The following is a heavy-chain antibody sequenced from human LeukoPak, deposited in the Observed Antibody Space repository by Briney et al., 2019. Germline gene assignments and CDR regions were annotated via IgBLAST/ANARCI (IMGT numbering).Heavy chain of an antibody. J-gene: IGHJ3*02. Sequence: PSETLSLTCTVSGGSISSGSYYWSWIRQPAGKGLEWIGRIYTSGSTNYNPSLKSRVTISVDTSKNQFSLKLSSVTAADTAVYYCARGVTGRAFDIWGQGTMVTVSS. D-gene: IGHD1-1*01. CDR3: ARGVTGRAFDI. CDR2: IYTSGST. V-gene: IGHV4-61*02. CDR1: GGSISSGSYY.